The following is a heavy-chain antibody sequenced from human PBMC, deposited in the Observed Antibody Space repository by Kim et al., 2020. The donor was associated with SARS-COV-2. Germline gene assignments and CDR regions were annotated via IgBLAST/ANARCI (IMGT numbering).Heavy chain of an antibody. CDR1: GFTFSSYW. V-gene: IGHV3-7*01. CDR3: ARLDASGSLFDY. J-gene: IGHJ4*02. Sequence: GGSLRLSCAASGFTFSSYWMSWVRQAPGKGLEWVSNIKQDGSEKYYLDSVKGRFTISRDNAKNSLYLQMNSLRAEDTAMYYCARLDASGSLFDYWGQGTLVTVSS. CDR2: IKQDGSEK. D-gene: IGHD3-10*01.